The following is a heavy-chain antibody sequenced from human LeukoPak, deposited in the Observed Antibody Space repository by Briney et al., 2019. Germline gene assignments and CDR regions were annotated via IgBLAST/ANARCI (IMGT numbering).Heavy chain of an antibody. J-gene: IGHJ4*02. CDR1: GGSISSSSYY. CDR2: IYHSGKT. V-gene: IGHV4-39*01. CDR3: ARKTYFDY. Sequence: SETLSLTCTVSGGSISSSSYYWGWIRQPPGRGLEWVGSIYHSGKTYYNPSLESRVTISVDTSKNQFSLKLSSVTAADTAVYYCARKTYFDYWGQGTLVTVSS.